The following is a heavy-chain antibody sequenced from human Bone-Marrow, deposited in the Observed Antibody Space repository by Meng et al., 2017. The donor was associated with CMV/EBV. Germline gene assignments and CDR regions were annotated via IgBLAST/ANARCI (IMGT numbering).Heavy chain of an antibody. D-gene: IGHD2-8*01. CDR3: GGTDGRGMDV. V-gene: IGHV3-11*01. CDR2: ISKGGPTI. CDR1: GFTFSDYY. J-gene: IGHJ6*02. Sequence: LSLTCAASGFTFSDYYMSWIRQAPGKGLEWVSYISKGGPTIYYADSVRGRFTISRDNAKNSLYLQMDSLRAEDTAVYYCGGTDGRGMDVWGQGTTVTVSS.